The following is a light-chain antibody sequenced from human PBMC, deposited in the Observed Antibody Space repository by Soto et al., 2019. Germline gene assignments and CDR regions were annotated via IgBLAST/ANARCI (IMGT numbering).Light chain of an antibody. CDR3: MQNKHWPPYP. CDR2: EGS. V-gene: IGKV2-30*01. CDR1: QSLGSSDEDSF. Sequence: DVVLTQSPLSLPVTLGQPASISCRSSQSLGSSDEDSFLNCVQQRPGQSPRRRVYEGSKRDSGVRDRFSGSGSGTDFRLNISRVAAEHAGVYYCMQNKHWPPYPLGQGNTVDIK. J-gene: IGKJ2*01.